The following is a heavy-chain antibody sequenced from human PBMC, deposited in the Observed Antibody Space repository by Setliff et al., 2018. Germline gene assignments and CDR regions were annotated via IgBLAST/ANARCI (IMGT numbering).Heavy chain of an antibody. J-gene: IGHJ4*02. V-gene: IGHV4-34*01. D-gene: IGHD3-3*01. CDR1: GVSFSDYY. CDR3: RFWSSYYKNDY. Sequence: PSETLSLTCTVYGVSFSDYYWGWVRQSPGKGLDWIGEINHSGTTNYNPSLNSRVSVSVDTPTNQFSLKVFSVTAADTAVYYCRFWSSYYKNDYWAQGTLVTVSS. CDR2: INHSGTT.